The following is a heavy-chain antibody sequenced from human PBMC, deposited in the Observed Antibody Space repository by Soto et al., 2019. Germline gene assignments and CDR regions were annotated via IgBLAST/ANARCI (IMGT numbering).Heavy chain of an antibody. CDR2: LTPRGTT. Sequence: EVQLLESGGGLVQPGGSLGLPCAALGSTFTDYSRTWSGQPPGGAPEGVSTLTPRGTTFYADSVKGRFTISRDNYRNTLSLQMYNLRAEDTARYYCAKRATTVPTPGNYFDCWGQGTLVTVSS. V-gene: IGHV3-23*01. J-gene: IGHJ4*02. D-gene: IGHD2-15*01. CDR3: AKRATTVPTPGNYFDC. CDR1: GSTFTDYS.